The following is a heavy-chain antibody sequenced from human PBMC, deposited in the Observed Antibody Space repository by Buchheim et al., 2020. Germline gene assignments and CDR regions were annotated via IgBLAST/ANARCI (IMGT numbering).Heavy chain of an antibody. CDR1: GFTFSSYA. V-gene: IGHV3-23*01. J-gene: IGHJ2*01. D-gene: IGHD4-17*01. Sequence: EVQLLESGGGLVQPGGSLRLSCAASGFTFSSYAMSWVRQAPGKGLEWVSAISGSGGSTYYADCVKGRFTISRDNSKNTIYLQMNSLGAEDTAVYYCAKGGSDYGVRSYWYFDLWGRGTL. CDR2: ISGSGGST. CDR3: AKGGSDYGVRSYWYFDL.